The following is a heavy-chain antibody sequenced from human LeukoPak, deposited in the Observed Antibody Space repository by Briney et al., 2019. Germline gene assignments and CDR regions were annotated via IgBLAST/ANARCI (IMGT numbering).Heavy chain of an antibody. CDR1: GGSISSSNW. V-gene: IGHV4-4*02. D-gene: IGHD5-12*01. CDR2: IYHSGST. Sequence: SGTLSLTCAVSGGSISSSNWWSWVRQPPGKGLEWIGEIYHSGSTNYNPSLKSRVTISVDKSKNQFSLKLSSVTATDTAVYYCARAPGYSGYGFFDYWGQGTLVTVSS. CDR3: ARAPGYSGYGFFDY. J-gene: IGHJ4*02.